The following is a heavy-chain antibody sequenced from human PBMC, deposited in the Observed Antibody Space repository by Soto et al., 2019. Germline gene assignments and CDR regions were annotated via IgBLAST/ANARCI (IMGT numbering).Heavy chain of an antibody. D-gene: IGHD1-26*01. J-gene: IGHJ4*02. CDR2: LTPGGETT. Sequence: GGSLRLSCAASGFTFSGYAMTWVRQAPGKGLEWVSALTPGGETTYHIDSVKGRFTISRDNAKNTLYLQMNSLTDADTAVYYCAKDSPVSGNYQDLDYWGPRPLVPASS. CDR1: GFTFSGYA. CDR3: AKDSPVSGNYQDLDY. V-gene: IGHV3-23*01.